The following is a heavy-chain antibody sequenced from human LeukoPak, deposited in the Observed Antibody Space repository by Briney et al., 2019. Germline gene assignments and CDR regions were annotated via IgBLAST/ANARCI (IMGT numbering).Heavy chain of an antibody. CDR1: GITFSNAW. CDR2: IKSNTDGGTT. Sequence: GGSLRLSCAASGITFSNAWMSWVRQAPGKGLEWVGRIKSNTDGGTTDYAAPVKGRFTISRDDSKNTVYTQMNSLKTEDTAVYYCTTVRGSSWQYFQHWGQGTLVTVSS. V-gene: IGHV3-15*01. D-gene: IGHD6-13*01. CDR3: TTVRGSSWQYFQH. J-gene: IGHJ1*01.